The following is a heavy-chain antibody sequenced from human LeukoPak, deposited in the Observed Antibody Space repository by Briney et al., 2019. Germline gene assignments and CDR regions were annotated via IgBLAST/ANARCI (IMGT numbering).Heavy chain of an antibody. V-gene: IGHV4-59*01. CDR2: IYYSGST. CDR3: ARVRAYSSGWYGLNFDY. J-gene: IGHJ4*02. CDR1: GGSISSYY. D-gene: IGHD6-19*01. Sequence: SETLSLTCAVYGGSISSYYWSWIRQPPGKVLEWIGYIYYSGSTNYNPSLKSRVTISVDTSKNQFSLKLSSVTAADTAVYYCARVRAYSSGWYGLNFDYWGQGTLVTVSP.